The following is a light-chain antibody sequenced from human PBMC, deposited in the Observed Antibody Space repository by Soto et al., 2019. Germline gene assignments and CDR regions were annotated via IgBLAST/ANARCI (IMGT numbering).Light chain of an antibody. Sequence: EIVLTQSPGTLSLSLGERATVSCRASQSVGSNYLAWYQRKPGQAPRLLIYGASSRATGIPDRFSGSGSGTDFTLTISRLEPEDFSVYDCQQYATTPFTCGPGPKVDIK. CDR1: QSVGSNY. CDR2: GAS. CDR3: QQYATTPFT. J-gene: IGKJ3*01. V-gene: IGKV3-20*01.